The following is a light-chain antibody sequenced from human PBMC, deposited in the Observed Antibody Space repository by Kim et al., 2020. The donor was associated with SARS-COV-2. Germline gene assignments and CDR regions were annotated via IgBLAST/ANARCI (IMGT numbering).Light chain of an antibody. J-gene: IGKJ4*01. V-gene: IGKV3-11*01. CDR2: DAS. CDR1: QSVSSY. Sequence: SLSPGERATLSCRASQSVSSYLAWYQQKPGQAPRLLIYDASNRATGIPARFSGSGSGTDFTLTISSLEPEDFAVYYCQQRLNWLTFGGGTKVDIK. CDR3: QQRLNWLT.